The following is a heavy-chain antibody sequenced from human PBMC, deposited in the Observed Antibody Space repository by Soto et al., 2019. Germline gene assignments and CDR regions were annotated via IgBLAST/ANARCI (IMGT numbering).Heavy chain of an antibody. CDR2: INPSGGST. D-gene: IGHD5-18*01. V-gene: IGHV1-46*01. CDR3: ASAVDTAMVSRYYYGMDV. J-gene: IGHJ6*02. CDR1: GYTFTSYY. Sequence: ASVKVSCKASGYTFTSYYMHWVLQAPGQGLEWMGIINPSGGSTSYAQKFQGRVTMTRDTSTSTVYMELSSLRSEDTAVYYCASAVDTAMVSRYYYGMDVWGQGTTVTVSS.